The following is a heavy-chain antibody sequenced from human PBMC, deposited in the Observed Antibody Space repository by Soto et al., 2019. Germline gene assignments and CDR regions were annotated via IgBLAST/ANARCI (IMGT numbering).Heavy chain of an antibody. CDR1: GYSFTSYW. Sequence: PGESLKISCKGSGYSFTSYWNGWVRQMPGKGLEWMGIIYPGDSDTRYSPSFQGQVTISADKSRSTAYLQWSILKATDTAMYYCARHRSYYDSSGYYSDYYFDDWGQGTLVTVSS. CDR3: ARHRSYYDSSGYYSDYYFDD. V-gene: IGHV5-51*01. D-gene: IGHD3-22*01. CDR2: IYPGDSDT. J-gene: IGHJ4*02.